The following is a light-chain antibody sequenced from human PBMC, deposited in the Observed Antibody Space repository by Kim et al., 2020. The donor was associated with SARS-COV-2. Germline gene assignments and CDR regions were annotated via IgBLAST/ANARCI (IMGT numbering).Light chain of an antibody. CDR2: GAS. J-gene: IGKJ1*01. Sequence: EIVLTQSPGTLSLSPGERATLSCRASQSVSSSYLAWYQQKPGQAPRLLISGASSRATGIPDRFSGSGSGTDFTITISRLEPEDFAVYYCQQYGSSSWTFGQGTKVDIK. CDR1: QSVSSSY. V-gene: IGKV3-20*01. CDR3: QQYGSSSWT.